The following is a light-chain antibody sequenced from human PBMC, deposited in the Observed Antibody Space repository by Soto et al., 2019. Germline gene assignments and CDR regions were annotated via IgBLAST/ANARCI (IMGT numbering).Light chain of an antibody. V-gene: IGLV2-11*01. CDR3: CSHAGSYTYV. Sequence: QSALTQPRSVSGSPGQSLTISCTGTSSDVGGYNYVSWYQQRPGKAPKLMIYDVTKRPSGVPDRFSGSKSGNTASLTISGLQAEDEGDYYCCSHAGSYTYVFGTGTKLTVL. J-gene: IGLJ1*01. CDR2: DVT. CDR1: SSDVGGYNY.